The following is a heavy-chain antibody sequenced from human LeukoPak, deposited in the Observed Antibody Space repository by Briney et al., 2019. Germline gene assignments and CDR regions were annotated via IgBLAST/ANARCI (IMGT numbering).Heavy chain of an antibody. CDR2: INPNSGGT. Sequence: ASVKVSCKASGYTFTGYYMHWVRQAPGQGLEWMGWINPNSGGTNYAQRFQGRVTMTRDTSISTAYMELSRLRSDDTAVYYCARDNRQLLWFGESTTSSYMDVWGKGTTVTVSS. CDR3: ARDNRQLLWFGESTTSSYMDV. D-gene: IGHD3-10*01. V-gene: IGHV1-2*02. CDR1: GYTFTGYY. J-gene: IGHJ6*03.